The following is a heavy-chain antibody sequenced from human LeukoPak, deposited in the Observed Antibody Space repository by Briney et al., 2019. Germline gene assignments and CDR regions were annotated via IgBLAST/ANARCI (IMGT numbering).Heavy chain of an antibody. V-gene: IGHV3-9*01. J-gene: IGHJ6*03. CDR2: ISWNSGSI. CDR1: GFTFDDYA. Sequence: GGSLRLSCAASGFTFDDYAMHWVRQAPGKGLEWVSGISWNSGSIGYAESVKGRFTISRDNAKNSLYLQMNSLRAEDTALYYCAKDGDQPPTGTDLYYYYMDVWGKGTTVTVSS. CDR3: AKDGDQPPTGTDLYYYYMDV. D-gene: IGHD1-1*01.